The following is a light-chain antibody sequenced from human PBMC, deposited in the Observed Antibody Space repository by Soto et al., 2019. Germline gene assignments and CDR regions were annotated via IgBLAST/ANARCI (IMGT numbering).Light chain of an antibody. J-gene: IGKJ1*01. CDR2: DAS. CDR1: QSLSSR. CDR3: QQYNNFWT. Sequence: DIHMTQSPSTLSASVGDRVTITCRASQSLSSRLAWYQQKPGKAAELLIYDASSLKSGVPSRFSGSESGTEFTITISSLQPDDFATYYCQQYNNFWTFGQGTKVDIK. V-gene: IGKV1-5*01.